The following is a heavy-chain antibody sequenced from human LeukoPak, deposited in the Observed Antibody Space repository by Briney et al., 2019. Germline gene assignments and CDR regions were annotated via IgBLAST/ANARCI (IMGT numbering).Heavy chain of an antibody. CDR2: IYYSGST. CDR1: GGSISSGGYY. D-gene: IGHD1-7*01. V-gene: IGHV4-31*03. CDR3: ASTSHPNHSDYDRNWPFFDH. Sequence: PSQTLSLTCTVSGGSISSGGYYWSWIRQHPGKGLEWIGYIYYSGSTYYNPSLKSRVTISVDTSKNQFSLKLSSVTAADTAVYYCASTSHPNHSDYDRNWPFFDHWGHGILVTVSS. J-gene: IGHJ4*01.